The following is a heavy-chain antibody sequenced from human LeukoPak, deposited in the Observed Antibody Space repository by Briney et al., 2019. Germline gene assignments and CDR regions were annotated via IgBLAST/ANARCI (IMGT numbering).Heavy chain of an antibody. V-gene: IGHV1-46*01. J-gene: IGHJ4*02. CDR3: ARIGSGSYSDY. Sequence: GASVKVSCKASGYSFTTYYMHWVRQAPGQGLEWVGIINASSGSTSYAQKFQGRVAMTRDTSTRTVYIELSSLRSEDTAVYYCARIGSGSYSDYWGQGSLVTVSS. CDR2: INASSGST. D-gene: IGHD3-10*01. CDR1: GYSFTTYY.